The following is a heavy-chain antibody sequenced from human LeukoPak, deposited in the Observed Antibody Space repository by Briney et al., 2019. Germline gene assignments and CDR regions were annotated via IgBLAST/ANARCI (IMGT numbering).Heavy chain of an antibody. J-gene: IGHJ5*02. V-gene: IGHV1-18*01. CDR1: GYTFTGYG. D-gene: IGHD3-10*01. CDR2: ISAYNGNT. Sequence: ASVKVSCKASGYTFTGYGISWVRQAPGQGLEWMGWISAYNGNTNYAQKLQGRVTMTTDTSTSTAYMELRSLRSDDTAVYYCASTYYYGSGSYYTLDPWGQGTLVTVSS. CDR3: ASTYYYGSGSYYTLDP.